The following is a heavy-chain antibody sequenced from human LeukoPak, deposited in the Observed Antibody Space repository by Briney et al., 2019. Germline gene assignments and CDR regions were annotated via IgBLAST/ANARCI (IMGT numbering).Heavy chain of an antibody. D-gene: IGHD2-2*01. V-gene: IGHV1-3*01. CDR1: GYTFTNYA. CDR3: AIVVVAATDNWFDP. Sequence: ASVKVSCTASGYTFTNYAVHWVRQAPGQRLEWMGWINAGTGNTKYSQKFQGRVTISRDTSASTAYMELSSLRSEDTAVYYCAIVVVAATDNWFDPWGQGTLVTVSS. CDR2: INAGTGNT. J-gene: IGHJ5*02.